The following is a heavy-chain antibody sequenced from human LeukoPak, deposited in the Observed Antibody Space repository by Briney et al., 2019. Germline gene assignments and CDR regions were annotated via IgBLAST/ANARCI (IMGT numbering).Heavy chain of an antibody. D-gene: IGHD3-22*01. CDR1: GFTFSSYA. J-gene: IGHJ4*02. V-gene: IGHV3-23*01. CDR2: ISGSGGST. Sequence: GGSLRLSCAASGFTFSSYAMSWVRQAPGKGLEWVSAISGSGGSTYYADSVKGRFTIPRDNSKNTLYLQMNSLRAEDTAVYYCAKDLALSGVVVITLDYWGQGTLVTVSS. CDR3: AKDLALSGVVVITLDY.